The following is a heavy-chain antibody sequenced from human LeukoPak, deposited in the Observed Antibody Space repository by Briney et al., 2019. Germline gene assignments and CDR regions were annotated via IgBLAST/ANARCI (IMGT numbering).Heavy chain of an antibody. Sequence: GGSLRLSCAASGFTFSSYSMNWVRQAPGKGLEWISFISSGSSTIYYADSVKGRFTISRDNAKNSLYLQMNSLTAEDTAVYYCDPILSLIPWGQGTLVTVSS. CDR3: DPILSLIP. D-gene: IGHD2-15*01. V-gene: IGHV3-48*01. CDR1: GFTFSSYS. CDR2: ISSGSSTI. J-gene: IGHJ5*02.